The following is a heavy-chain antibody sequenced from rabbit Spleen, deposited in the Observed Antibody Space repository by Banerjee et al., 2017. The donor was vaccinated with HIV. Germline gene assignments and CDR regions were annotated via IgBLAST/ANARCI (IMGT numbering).Heavy chain of an antibody. D-gene: IGHD6-1*01. J-gene: IGHJ4*01. CDR2: IDGGVSGNA. CDR1: GFSFNSSYY. CDR3: AKDRYSSYGYPSYAYGNYFDL. Sequence: QSLEESGGDLVKPGASLTLTCTASGFSFNSSYYMCWVRQAPGRGLEWIACIDGGVSGNAYYATWAKGRFTISKTSSTTVTLQMPSLTAADTAMYFCAKDRYSSYGYPSYAYGNYFDLWGQGTLVTVS. V-gene: IGHV1S40*01.